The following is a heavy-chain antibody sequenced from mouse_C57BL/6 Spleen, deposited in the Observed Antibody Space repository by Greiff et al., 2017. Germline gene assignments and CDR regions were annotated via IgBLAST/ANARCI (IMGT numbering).Heavy chain of an antibody. CDR3: ARDGAGPFDY. Sequence: EVKLMESGPGLVKPSQSLSLTCSVTGYSITSGYYWNWIRRFPGNKLEWMGYISYDGSNNYNPSLKNRISITRDTSKIQFFLKLNSVTTEDTATYYCARDGAGPFDYWGQGTTLTVSS. CDR2: ISYDGSN. CDR1: GYSITSGYY. J-gene: IGHJ2*01. V-gene: IGHV3-6*01. D-gene: IGHD3-3*01.